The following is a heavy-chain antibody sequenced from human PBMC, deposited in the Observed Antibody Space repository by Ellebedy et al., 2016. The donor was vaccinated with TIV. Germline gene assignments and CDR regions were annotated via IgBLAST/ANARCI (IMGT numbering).Heavy chain of an antibody. CDR2: ISKNSGSV. J-gene: IGHJ4*02. CDR1: GFTFTNYR. Sequence: SLKISCGASGFTFTNYRMNWVRQAPGKGLEWVSGISKNSGSVGYADPVKGRFTISRDNAKNSLYLQMNSLRGEDTALYYCARSYYGSGSPDYWGQGTLVTVSS. V-gene: IGHV3-9*01. CDR3: ARSYYGSGSPDY. D-gene: IGHD3-10*01.